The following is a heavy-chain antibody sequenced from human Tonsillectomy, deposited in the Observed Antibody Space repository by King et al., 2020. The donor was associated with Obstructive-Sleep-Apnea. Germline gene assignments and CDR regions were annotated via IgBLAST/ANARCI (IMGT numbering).Heavy chain of an antibody. CDR2: IFYTGST. CDR1: GGSISSFF. D-gene: IGHD6-13*01. J-gene: IGHJ4*02. Sequence: VQLQESGSGLVEPSETLSLSCTVSGGSISSFFWTWIRQSPGKGLEWIGYIFYTGSTNSNPSLKSRVTMSVNTSKNQFSLNLSSVTAADTAVYYCVRSLAAAGLFDYWGQGALVTVSS. CDR3: VRSLAAAGLFDY. V-gene: IGHV4-59*08.